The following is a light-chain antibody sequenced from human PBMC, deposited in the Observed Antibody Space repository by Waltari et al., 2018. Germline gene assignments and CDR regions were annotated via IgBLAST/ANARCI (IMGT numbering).Light chain of an antibody. Sequence: IQTTQSPSSLSASVGDTVTVNCRASQTIDTSLNWFQQGPGKTPKLLIYGASSLQGGVPSRFRGSASGTDFTLTITSLRPEDFATYYCQQSDSAPFTFGPGTKVD. CDR1: QTIDTS. J-gene: IGKJ3*01. V-gene: IGKV1-39*01. CDR3: QQSDSAPFT. CDR2: GAS.